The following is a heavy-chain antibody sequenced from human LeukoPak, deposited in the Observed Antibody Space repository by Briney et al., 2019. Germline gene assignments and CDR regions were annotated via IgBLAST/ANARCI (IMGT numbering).Heavy chain of an antibody. V-gene: IGHV3-43*01. CDR1: GFNFDEYS. CDR3: AKDRGGYRGYDF. CDR2: IVWDGVST. Sequence: GGSLRLSCAASGFNFDEYSMHWVRHGPGKGLEWVSLIVWDGVSTYYADSVKGRFTISRDNSKNSLYLQMNSLRTEDTALYYCAKDRGGYRGYDFWGQGTLVTVSP. D-gene: IGHD5-12*01. J-gene: IGHJ4*02.